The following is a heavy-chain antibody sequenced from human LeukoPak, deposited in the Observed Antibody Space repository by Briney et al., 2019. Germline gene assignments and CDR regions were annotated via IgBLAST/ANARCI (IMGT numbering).Heavy chain of an antibody. CDR1: GFTFSSYD. D-gene: IGHD3-9*01. J-gene: IGHJ4*02. CDR2: ISGSGGST. Sequence: GGSLRLSCAASGFTFSSYDMSWVRQAPGKGLEWVSAISGSGGSTYYADSVKGRFTISRDNSKNTLYLQMNSLRAEDTAVYYCAATISEDYFDYWGQGTLVTVSS. V-gene: IGHV3-23*01. CDR3: AATISEDYFDY.